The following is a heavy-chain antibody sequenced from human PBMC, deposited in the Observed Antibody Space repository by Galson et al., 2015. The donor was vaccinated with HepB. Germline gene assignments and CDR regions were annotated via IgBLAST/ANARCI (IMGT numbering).Heavy chain of an antibody. Sequence: SLRLSCAASGFTFSDYYMSWIRQAPGKGLEWVSYISSSSSYTNYADSVKGRFTISRDNAKNSLYLQMNSLRAEDTAVYYCARRLVREYYYYYYGMDVWGQGTTVTVSS. CDR3: ARRLVREYYYYYYGMDV. V-gene: IGHV3-11*06. J-gene: IGHJ6*02. CDR2: ISSSSSYT. D-gene: IGHD1-1*01. CDR1: GFTFSDYY.